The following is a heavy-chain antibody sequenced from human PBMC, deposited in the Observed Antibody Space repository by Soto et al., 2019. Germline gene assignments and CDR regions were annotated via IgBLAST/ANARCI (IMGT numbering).Heavy chain of an antibody. CDR2: FNPGSGDT. D-gene: IGHD5-12*01. J-gene: IGHJ6*02. CDR3: ARAGFWPRYSYGMDV. Sequence: QVQLVQSGAEEKQPGASVKISCKASEYTFATSTLHWVRQSPGQRLEWMGWFNPGSGDTKFSQSLQGRVTFTSDPSATTVYMELRGLTSEDTGIYFCARAGFWPRYSYGMDVWGQGTTVTVSS. V-gene: IGHV1-3*05. CDR1: EYTFATST.